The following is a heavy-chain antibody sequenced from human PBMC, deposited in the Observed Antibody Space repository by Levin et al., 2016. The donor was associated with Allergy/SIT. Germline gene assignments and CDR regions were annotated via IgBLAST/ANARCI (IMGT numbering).Heavy chain of an antibody. CDR3: ARGYYDILTGYFWFDP. D-gene: IGHD3-9*01. V-gene: IGHV4-59*01. Sequence: PGKGLEWIGYIYYSGSTNYNPSLKSRVTISVDTSKNQFSLKLSSVTAADTAVYYCARGYYDILTGYFWFDPWGQGTLVTVSS. J-gene: IGHJ5*02. CDR2: IYYSGST.